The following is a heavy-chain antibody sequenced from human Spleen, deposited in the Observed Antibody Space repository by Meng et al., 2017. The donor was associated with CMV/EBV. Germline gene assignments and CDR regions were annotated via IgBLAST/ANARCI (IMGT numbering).Heavy chain of an antibody. D-gene: IGHD3-22*01. CDR1: GFTFNKFW. CDR2: INWNGDSS. Sequence: GESLKISCVVSGFTFNKFWMTWVRQAPGKGLEWVSGINWNGDSSGYADSVRGRFTISRDNAKKSLYLQMNSLRAEDTALYYCARTYSSGYYFENGMDVWGQGTTVTVSS. J-gene: IGHJ6*02. V-gene: IGHV3-20*04. CDR3: ARTYSSGYYFENGMDV.